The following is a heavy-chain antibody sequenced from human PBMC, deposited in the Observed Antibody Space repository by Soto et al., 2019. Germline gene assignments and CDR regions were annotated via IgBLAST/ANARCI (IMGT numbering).Heavy chain of an antibody. Sequence: SVKVSCKASGGTFSSYAISWVRQAPGQGLEWMGGIIPIFGSTSYAQKFQGRVTMTRDTSTSTVYMELSSLRSEDTAVYYCARGTGTYYDFWSGYTSHYYYYGMDVWGQGTTVTVSS. D-gene: IGHD3-3*01. CDR3: ARGTGTYYDFWSGYTSHYYYYGMDV. V-gene: IGHV1-69*05. CDR1: GGTFSSYA. J-gene: IGHJ6*02. CDR2: IIPIFGST.